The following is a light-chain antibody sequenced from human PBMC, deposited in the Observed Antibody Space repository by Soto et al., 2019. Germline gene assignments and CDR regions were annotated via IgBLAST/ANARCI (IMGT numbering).Light chain of an antibody. CDR3: QQYNSHPLT. J-gene: IGKJ4*01. Sequence: DIQMTQSPSTLSASVGDRVTITCRASQSISSWLAWYQQKPGKAPKLLIYDASSLESGVPSRFSGSGSGTEFTLTITSMQTDDFANYYCQQYNSHPLTFGGGTKVDI. CDR1: QSISSW. V-gene: IGKV1-5*01. CDR2: DAS.